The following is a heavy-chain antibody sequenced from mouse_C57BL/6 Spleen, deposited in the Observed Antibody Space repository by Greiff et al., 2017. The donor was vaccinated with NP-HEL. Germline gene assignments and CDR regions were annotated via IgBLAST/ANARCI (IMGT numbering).Heavy chain of an antibody. CDR3: ARSRDYDGDGDY. J-gene: IGHJ2*01. V-gene: IGHV1-55*01. Sequence: QVQLQQPGAELVKPGASVKMSCKASGYTFTSYWITWVKQRPGHGLEWIGDIYPGSGSTNYNEKFKSKATLTVDTSSSTAYMQLSSLTSEDSAVYYCARSRDYDGDGDYWGQGTTLTVSS. CDR2: IYPGSGST. D-gene: IGHD2-4*01. CDR1: GYTFTSYW.